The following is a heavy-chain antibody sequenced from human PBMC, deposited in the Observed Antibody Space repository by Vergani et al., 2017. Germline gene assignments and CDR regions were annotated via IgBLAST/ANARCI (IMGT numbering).Heavy chain of an antibody. D-gene: IGHD3-22*01. CDR3: AKAGQYDSDNFHDS. J-gene: IGHJ1*01. CDR1: GFSFSSYS. Sequence: VQLVESGGGLVKPGGSLRLSCAASGFSFSSYSMNWVRQAPGKGMEWVAFIRYDGTKRFYGDSVKGRFTISRDNSQPTVFLQMNSLRADDSAVYYCAKAGQYDSDNFHDSWGQGALVTVAS. V-gene: IGHV3-30*02. CDR2: IRYDGTKR.